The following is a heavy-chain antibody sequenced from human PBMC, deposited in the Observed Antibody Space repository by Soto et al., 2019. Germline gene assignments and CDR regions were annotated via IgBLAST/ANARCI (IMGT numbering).Heavy chain of an antibody. V-gene: IGHV1-69*01. CDR2: LIAIFGTA. CDR1: GGTFSSYA. Sequence: QVQLVQSGAEVKKPGSSVKVSCKASGGTFSSYAISWVRQAPGQGLEWMGGLIAIFGTANYAQKFQGRVTITADESTSTAYMELSSLRSEDTAVYYCARALSLGTVTTSFDYWGQGTLVTVSS. CDR3: ARALSLGTVTTSFDY. D-gene: IGHD4-17*01. J-gene: IGHJ4*02.